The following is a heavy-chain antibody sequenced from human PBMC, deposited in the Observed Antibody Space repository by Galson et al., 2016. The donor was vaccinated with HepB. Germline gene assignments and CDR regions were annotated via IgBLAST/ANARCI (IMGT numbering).Heavy chain of an antibody. Sequence: SLRLSCAGSGFTFGDCSVTWFRQAPGKGLEWVGFVRSKAYGGTTEYAASVKGRFTISRDDSKSIAYLQMNSLKTEDTAVYHCTRDPILKTFWYFDLWVRGALVTVSS. J-gene: IGHJ2*01. V-gene: IGHV3-49*03. CDR1: GFTFGDCS. CDR3: TRDPILKTFWYFDL. CDR2: VRSKAYGGTT.